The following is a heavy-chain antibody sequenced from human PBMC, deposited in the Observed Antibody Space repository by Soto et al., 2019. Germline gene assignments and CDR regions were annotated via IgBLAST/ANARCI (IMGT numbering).Heavy chain of an antibody. J-gene: IGHJ4*02. D-gene: IGHD3-10*01. V-gene: IGHV1-18*01. CDR2: ISPHKADT. CDR1: GYTFSSIG. Sequence: QVQLVQSGAEVKKPGASVTVSCKTSGYTFSSIGISWVRQAPGQGLEWMGWISPHKADTYYAQRLQGRVTMTTATSTSTAYMELRILRSDDTAVYFCARDLDGSGNYYTNYWGQGTLVTVSS. CDR3: ARDLDGSGNYYTNY.